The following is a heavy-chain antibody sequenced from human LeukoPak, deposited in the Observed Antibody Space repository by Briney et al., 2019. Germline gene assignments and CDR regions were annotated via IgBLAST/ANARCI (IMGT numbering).Heavy chain of an antibody. CDR3: ARGGLDHAYDI. V-gene: IGHV3-74*01. D-gene: IGHD6-19*01. CDR1: GVTFTNYW. CDR2: VNSDGGGT. Sequence: PGGSLRLSCAAAGVTFTNYWMHWVRHAPGKGLMWVSRVNSDGGGTIYADSVKGRFTVSRDNTKNSVYLQMSSLRADDTGVYYCARGGLDHAYDIWGQGTMVTVSS. J-gene: IGHJ3*02.